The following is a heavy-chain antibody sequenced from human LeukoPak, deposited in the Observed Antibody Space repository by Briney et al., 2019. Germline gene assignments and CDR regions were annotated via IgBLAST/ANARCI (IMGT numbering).Heavy chain of an antibody. CDR3: AKAGRGYSYNDY. D-gene: IGHD5-18*01. Sequence: GGSLRLSCAASGFTFDDYAMHWVRQAPGKGLEWVSLISGNGLSTYYADSVKDRFTISRDNNKNSLSLQMNSLRTEDTALYYCAKAGRGYSYNDYWGQGTLVTVSS. CDR2: ISGNGLST. CDR1: GFTFDDYA. V-gene: IGHV3-43*02. J-gene: IGHJ4*02.